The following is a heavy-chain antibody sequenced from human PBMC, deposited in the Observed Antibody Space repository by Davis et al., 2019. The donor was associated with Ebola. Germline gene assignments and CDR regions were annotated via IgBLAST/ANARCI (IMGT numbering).Heavy chain of an antibody. CDR1: GFTFSSYG. Sequence: GGSLRLSCAASGFTFSSYGMHWVRQAPGKGLEWVSYISSSGSTIYYADSVKGRFTISRDNAKNSLYLQMNSLRAEDTAVYYCARAEAKYYYDSSGYYSQPAVFDYWGQGTLVTVSS. J-gene: IGHJ4*02. CDR2: ISSSGSTI. V-gene: IGHV3-48*04. CDR3: ARAEAKYYYDSSGYYSQPAVFDY. D-gene: IGHD3-22*01.